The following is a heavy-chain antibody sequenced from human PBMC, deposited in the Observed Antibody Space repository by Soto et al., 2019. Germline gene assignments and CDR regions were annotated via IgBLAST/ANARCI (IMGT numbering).Heavy chain of an antibody. CDR3: VREVEPVIYYYYMDV. CDR2: ISSSGSTI. CDR1: GFTFSDYY. J-gene: IGHJ6*03. D-gene: IGHD1-1*01. Sequence: GGSLRLSCAASGFTFSDYYMSWIRQAPGKGLEWVSYISSSGSTIYYADSVKGRFTISRDNAKNSLYLQMNSLRAEDTAVYYCVREVEPVIYYYYMDVWGKGTTVTVSS. V-gene: IGHV3-11*01.